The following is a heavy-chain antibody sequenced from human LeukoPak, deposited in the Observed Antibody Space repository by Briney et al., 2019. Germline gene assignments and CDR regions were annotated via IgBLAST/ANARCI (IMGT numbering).Heavy chain of an antibody. CDR3: AFEGPVSGYAFDP. CDR1: GESFSEFY. CDR2: INHSGGT. J-gene: IGHJ5*02. Sequence: SETLSLTCAVYGESFSEFYWSWIRQPPGKGLEWIGQINHSGGTNYHPSLKTRVTISLDTSKNQVSLKLRSVTAADTAVYYCAFEGPVSGYAFDPWGQGALVAVSS. D-gene: IGHD5-12*01. V-gene: IGHV4-34*01.